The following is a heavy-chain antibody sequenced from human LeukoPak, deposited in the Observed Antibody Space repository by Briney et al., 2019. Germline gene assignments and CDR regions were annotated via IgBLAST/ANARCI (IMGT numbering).Heavy chain of an antibody. CDR1: GYSISSGYY. J-gene: IGHJ3*02. CDR3: ARDLANIVATGGAFDI. V-gene: IGHV4-38-2*02. Sequence: SETLSLTCTVSGYSISSGYYWGWIRQPPGKGLEWIGSIYHSGSTHYNPSLKSRVTISVDTSKNHLSLNLSSVTAADTAVYYCARDLANIVATGGAFDIWGQGTMVTVSS. D-gene: IGHD5-12*01. CDR2: IYHSGST.